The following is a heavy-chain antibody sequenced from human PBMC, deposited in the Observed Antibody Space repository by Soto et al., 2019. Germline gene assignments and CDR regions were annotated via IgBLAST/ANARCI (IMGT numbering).Heavy chain of an antibody. CDR3: PTRILGKQWPGSNSYGMDI. Sequence: GGSLRLSCTASGLACRNHDMTWVRQAPGKGLEWVSGRSGSGDSTVYADSVKGRCTISRDSSKNTLVLRRNSLGDEDTAAYYCPTRILGKQWPGSNSYGMDIRGKRSTVTASS. D-gene: IGHD6-19*01. CDR2: RSGSGDST. CDR1: GLACRNHD. V-gene: IGHV3-23*01. J-gene: IGHJ6*04.